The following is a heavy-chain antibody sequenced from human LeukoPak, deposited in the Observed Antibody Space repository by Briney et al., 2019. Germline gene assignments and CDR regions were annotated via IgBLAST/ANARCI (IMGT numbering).Heavy chain of an antibody. V-gene: IGHV3-21*01. CDR1: GFTFSSYS. D-gene: IGHD3-10*01. CDR3: ASGDSLWFGVFDVFDY. CDR2: ISSSSSYI. Sequence: GGSLRLSCAASGFTFSSYSMNWVRQAPRKGLEWVSSISSSSSYIYYADSVKGRFTISRDNAKNSLYLQMNSLRAEDTAVYYCASGDSLWFGVFDVFDYWRQGTLVTVSS. J-gene: IGHJ4*02.